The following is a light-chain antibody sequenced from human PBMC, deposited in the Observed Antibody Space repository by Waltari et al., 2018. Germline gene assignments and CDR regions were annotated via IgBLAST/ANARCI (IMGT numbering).Light chain of an antibody. CDR2: TAS. V-gene: IGKV1-39*01. Sequence: DIQMTQSPSSLSASVGHRVSIPCRASQSINRYLNWYQQKPGKAPKLLIYTASGLQGEVPARFSGSGSGTDFTLTISSLQPEDSAAYYCQQSYSNPYNFGQGTKLEIK. CDR1: QSINRY. CDR3: QQSYSNPYN. J-gene: IGKJ2*01.